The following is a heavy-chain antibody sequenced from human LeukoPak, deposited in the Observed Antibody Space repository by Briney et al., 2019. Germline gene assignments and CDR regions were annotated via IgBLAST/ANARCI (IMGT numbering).Heavy chain of an antibody. CDR2: INPNSGGT. J-gene: IGHJ5*02. CDR3: ARAAYYYDSSGYYFPNWFDP. Sequence: ASVKVSCKASGYTFTGYYMHWVRQAHGQGLEWMGWINPNSGGTNYAQKFQGRVTMTRDTSISTAYMELSRLRSDDTAVYYCARAAYYYDSSGYYFPNWFDPWGQGTLVTVSS. V-gene: IGHV1-2*02. D-gene: IGHD3-22*01. CDR1: GYTFTGYY.